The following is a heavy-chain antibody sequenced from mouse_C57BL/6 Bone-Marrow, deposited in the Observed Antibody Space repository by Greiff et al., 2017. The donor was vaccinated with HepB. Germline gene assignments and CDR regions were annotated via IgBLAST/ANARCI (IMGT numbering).Heavy chain of an antibody. D-gene: IGHD1-1*01. CDR3: ARTGYYGSSWFAY. Sequence: VQLQQSGPELVKPGASVKMSCKASGYTFTDYNMHWVKQSHGKSLEWIGYINPNNGGTSYNQKFKGKATLTVNKSSSTAYMELRSLTSEDSAGYYCARTGYYGSSWFAYWGQGTLVTVSA. V-gene: IGHV1-22*01. CDR2: INPNNGGT. CDR1: GYTFTDYN. J-gene: IGHJ3*01.